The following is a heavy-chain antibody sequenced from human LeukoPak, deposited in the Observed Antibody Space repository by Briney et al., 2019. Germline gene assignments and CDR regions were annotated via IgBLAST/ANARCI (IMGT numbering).Heavy chain of an antibody. CDR3: ARAGVGNWFDP. D-gene: IGHD3-10*01. J-gene: IGHJ5*02. Sequence: SETLSLTCAVYGGSFSGCYWNWIRQPPGKGLEWIGEINHSGSTNYNPSLKSRVTISVDTSKNQFSLKLSSVTAADTAVYYCARAGVGNWFDPWGQGTLVTVSS. CDR2: INHSGST. CDR1: GGSFSGCY. V-gene: IGHV4-34*01.